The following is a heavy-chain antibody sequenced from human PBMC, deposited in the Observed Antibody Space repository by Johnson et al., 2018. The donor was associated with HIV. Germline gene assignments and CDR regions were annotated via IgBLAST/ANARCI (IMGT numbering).Heavy chain of an antibody. CDR3: ARDRQAVRGTFDI. J-gene: IGHJ3*02. Sequence: VQLVESGGGVVRPGGSLRLSCTASGFMFDDYGMNWVRQAPGKGLEWGSGINWNGGSTGYADSIKGRFTISRDNAKNSLYLQMNSLRAEDTALYYCARDRQAVRGTFDIWGQGTMVTVSS. D-gene: IGHD6-19*01. CDR2: INWNGGST. CDR1: GFMFDDYG. V-gene: IGHV3-20*04.